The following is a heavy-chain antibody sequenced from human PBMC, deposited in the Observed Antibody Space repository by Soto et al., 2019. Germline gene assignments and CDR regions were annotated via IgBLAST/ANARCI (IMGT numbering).Heavy chain of an antibody. V-gene: IGHV1-18*01. CDR3: ARDLREEYYDSSGYYY. CDR1: GYTFTRYT. CDR2: ISAYNGNT. D-gene: IGHD3-22*01. J-gene: IGHJ4*02. Sequence: ASVKVSCKASGYTFTRYTMNWVRQAPGQRLEWMGWISAYNGNTNYAQKLQGRVTMTTDTSTSTAYMELRSLRSDDTAVYYCARDLREEYYDSSGYYYWGQGTLVTVSS.